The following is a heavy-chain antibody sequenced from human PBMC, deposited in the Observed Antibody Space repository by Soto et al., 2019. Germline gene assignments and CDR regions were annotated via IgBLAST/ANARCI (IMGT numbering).Heavy chain of an antibody. D-gene: IGHD2-8*02. Sequence: SLKGYCNTSGYGFTRYAIGWGLQAPGQGPEWMGWISPYNGSTNYAQNVKGRVVMTTDISTNTVYLELRSLRSDDTAMYYCGRCRTDSYAMDVWGQGPTVTVFS. V-gene: IGHV1-18*01. CDR1: GYGFTRYA. CDR3: GRCRTDSYAMDV. CDR2: ISPYNGST. J-gene: IGHJ6*02.